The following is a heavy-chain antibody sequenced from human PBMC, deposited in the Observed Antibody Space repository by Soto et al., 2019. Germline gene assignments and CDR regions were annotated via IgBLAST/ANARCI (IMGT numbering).Heavy chain of an antibody. Sequence: GSLRLSCAASGFTFSSYWMSWVRQAPGKGLEWVANIKQDGSEKYYVDSVKGRFTISRDNAKNSLYLQMNSLRAEDTAVYYCARGRRDYFDSSGYYFFAFDIWGQGTMVTVSS. CDR2: IKQDGSEK. V-gene: IGHV3-7*03. J-gene: IGHJ3*02. CDR1: GFTFSSYW. D-gene: IGHD3-22*01. CDR3: ARGRRDYFDSSGYYFFAFDI.